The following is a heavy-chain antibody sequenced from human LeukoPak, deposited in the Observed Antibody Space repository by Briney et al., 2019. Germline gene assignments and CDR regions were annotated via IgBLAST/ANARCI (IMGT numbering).Heavy chain of an antibody. Sequence: SETLSLTCAVYGGSFSGFYWSWIRQPPGKGLEWIGEINHSGSTNYNPSLKSRVTISVDTSKNQFSLKLSSVTAADTAVYYCARLGYSGTYRAPPDYWDQGTLVTVSS. CDR1: GGSFSGFY. J-gene: IGHJ4*02. V-gene: IGHV4-34*01. CDR2: INHSGST. D-gene: IGHD1-26*01. CDR3: ARLGYSGTYRAPPDY.